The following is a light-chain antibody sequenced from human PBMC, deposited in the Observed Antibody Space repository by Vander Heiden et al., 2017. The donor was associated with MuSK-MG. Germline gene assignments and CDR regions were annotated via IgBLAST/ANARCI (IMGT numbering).Light chain of an antibody. CDR3: QQYNNWPPLT. Sequence: EVVLTQSPATLSVSPGESATLSCRASQSVSIHLAWYQQKPGQAPRLLIYAASTRASGIPARFSGSGYETEFTLTISSRQSDDFAVYYCQQYNNWPPLTFGGGTKVEIK. V-gene: IGKV3-15*01. CDR2: AAS. CDR1: QSVSIH. J-gene: IGKJ4*01.